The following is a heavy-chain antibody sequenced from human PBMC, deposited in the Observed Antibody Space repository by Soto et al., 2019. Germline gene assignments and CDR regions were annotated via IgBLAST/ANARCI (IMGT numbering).Heavy chain of an antibody. V-gene: IGHV1-58*01. CDR1: GFTFTSSA. J-gene: IGHJ3*02. CDR2: IVVGSGNT. CDR3: AAKPHSYYYDSSGYYAFDI. D-gene: IGHD3-22*01. Sequence: SVKVSCKASGFTFTSSAVQWVRQARGQRLEWIGWIVVGSGNTNYAQKFQERVTITRDMSTSTAYMELSSLRSEDTAVYYCAAKPHSYYYDSSGYYAFDIWGQGTMVT.